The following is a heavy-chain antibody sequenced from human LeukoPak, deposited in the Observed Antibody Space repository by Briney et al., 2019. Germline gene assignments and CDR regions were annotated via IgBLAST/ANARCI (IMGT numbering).Heavy chain of an antibody. CDR1: GFTFSSYS. Sequence: GGSLRLACAASGFTFSSYSMNWVRQAPGKGLEWVSSISSSSSYIYYADSVKGRFTISRDNAKNSLYLQMNSLRAEDTAVYYCARDIALYYDILTGQFDYWGQGTLVTVSS. V-gene: IGHV3-21*01. D-gene: IGHD3-9*01. CDR2: ISSSSSYI. J-gene: IGHJ4*02. CDR3: ARDIALYYDILTGQFDY.